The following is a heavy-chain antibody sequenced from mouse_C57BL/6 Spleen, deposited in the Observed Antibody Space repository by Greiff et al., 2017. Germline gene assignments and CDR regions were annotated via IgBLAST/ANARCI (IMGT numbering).Heavy chain of an antibody. CDR3: ARKGVLVWLRRGVRDD. J-gene: IGHJ2*01. Sequence: QVQLQQSGPELVRPGVSVKISCKGSGYTFTDYAMHWVKPSHAKSLEWIGVISTDSGDASYNQKFQDKATMTVDQSSSTAYMELARLTSEDSAVYYCARKGVLVWLRRGVRDDWGQGTTLTVSA. V-gene: IGHV1-67*01. CDR1: GYTFTDYA. D-gene: IGHD2-2*01. CDR2: ISTDSGDA.